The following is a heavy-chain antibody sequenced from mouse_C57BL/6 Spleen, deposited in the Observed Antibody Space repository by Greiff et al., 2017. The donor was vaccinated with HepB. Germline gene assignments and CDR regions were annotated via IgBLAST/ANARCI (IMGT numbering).Heavy chain of an antibody. CDR1: GYTFTDYY. CDR3: ARGGNYAMDY. Sequence: EVQLQQSGPVLVKPGASVKMSCKASGYTFTDYYMNWVKQSHGKSLEWIGVINPYNGGTSYNQKFKGKATLTGDKSSSTAYMELNSLTSEDSAVYYCARGGNYAMDYWGQGTSVTVSS. CDR2: INPYNGGT. J-gene: IGHJ4*01. V-gene: IGHV1-19*01.